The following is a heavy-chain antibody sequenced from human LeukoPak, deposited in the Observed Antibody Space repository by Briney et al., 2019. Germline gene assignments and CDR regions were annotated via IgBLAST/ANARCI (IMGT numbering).Heavy chain of an antibody. Sequence: GGSLRLSCAASGFTFSGYAMSWVRQAPGKGLEWVSAISGSGDNTYYADSVKGRFTISRDNSKSTLYLQMNSLRAEDTAVYYCAKDWYYYDSSGSQNWFDPWGQGTLVTVSS. V-gene: IGHV3-23*01. CDR1: GFTFSGYA. D-gene: IGHD3-22*01. CDR3: AKDWYYYDSSGSQNWFDP. J-gene: IGHJ5*02. CDR2: ISGSGDNT.